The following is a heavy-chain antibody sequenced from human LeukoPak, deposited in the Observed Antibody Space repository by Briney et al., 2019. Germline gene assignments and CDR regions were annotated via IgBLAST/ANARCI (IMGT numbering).Heavy chain of an antibody. J-gene: IGHJ4*02. Sequence: PGGSLRLSCAASGFTFSSYEMNWVRQAPGKGLEWVSYISSSGSTIYYADSVKGRFTISRDNAKNSLYLQMNSLRAEDPAVYYCARAFAYGSGSYFLRGYFDYWGQGTLVTVSS. D-gene: IGHD3-10*01. CDR3: ARAFAYGSGSYFLRGYFDY. V-gene: IGHV3-48*03. CDR1: GFTFSSYE. CDR2: ISSSGSTI.